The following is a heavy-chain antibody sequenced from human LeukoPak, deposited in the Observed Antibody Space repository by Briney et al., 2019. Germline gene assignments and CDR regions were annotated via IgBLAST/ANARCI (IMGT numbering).Heavy chain of an antibody. CDR2: ISSTGDST. D-gene: IGHD2-21*02. V-gene: IGHV3-23*01. Sequence: PGGSLRLSCAASGFTFSSYAMTWVRQAPGKGLEWVSGISSTGDSTYYADSVKGRFTISRDNAKNTLYLQMNSLRAEDTAVYYCARVLVVVTAKKPPRNWYFDLWGRGTLVTVSS. CDR3: ARVLVVVTAKKPPRNWYFDL. J-gene: IGHJ2*01. CDR1: GFTFSSYA.